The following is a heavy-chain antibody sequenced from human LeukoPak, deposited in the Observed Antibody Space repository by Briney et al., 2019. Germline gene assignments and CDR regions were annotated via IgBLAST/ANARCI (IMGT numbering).Heavy chain of an antibody. V-gene: IGHV3-23*01. CDR1: GFMFRSYG. CDR2: ITGSGDIT. Sequence: GGSLRLSCAASGFMFRSYGMNWVRQAPGEGLEWASGITGSGDITYYADSVKGRFTISRDNSKNTLYLQMNSLRAEDTAVYYCAKYYDSSGYYLTVVDVWGKGTTVTVSS. CDR3: AKYYDSSGYYLTVVDV. J-gene: IGHJ6*04. D-gene: IGHD3-22*01.